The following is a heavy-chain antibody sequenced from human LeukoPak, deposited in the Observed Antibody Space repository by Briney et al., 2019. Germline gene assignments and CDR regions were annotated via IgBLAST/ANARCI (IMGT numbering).Heavy chain of an antibody. Sequence: SETLSLTCAVYGGSFSGYYWSWIRQPPGKGLEWIGEINHSGSTNYNPSLKSRVTISGDTSKHHFSLELRSVTAADTAVYYCAISGNYFPRDAFDIWGQGTMVTVSS. V-gene: IGHV4-34*01. CDR2: INHSGST. CDR1: GGSFSGYY. D-gene: IGHD1-26*01. CDR3: AISGNYFPRDAFDI. J-gene: IGHJ3*02.